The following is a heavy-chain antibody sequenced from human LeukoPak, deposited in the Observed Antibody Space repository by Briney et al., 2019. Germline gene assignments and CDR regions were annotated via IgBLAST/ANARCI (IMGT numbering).Heavy chain of an antibody. D-gene: IGHD5-18*01. Sequence: GGSLRLSCEASGFTFGSFAMYWVRQAPGKGLDWIAGIFGSGGSPHYADSVKGRFTISRDNSKNTVYMQINSLRAEDTAVYYCGKTTAGYSSGQKPAWPVDYWGQGTLVTVSS. V-gene: IGHV3-23*01. CDR2: IFGSGGSP. CDR1: GFTFGSFA. CDR3: GKTTAGYSSGQKPAWPVDY. J-gene: IGHJ4*02.